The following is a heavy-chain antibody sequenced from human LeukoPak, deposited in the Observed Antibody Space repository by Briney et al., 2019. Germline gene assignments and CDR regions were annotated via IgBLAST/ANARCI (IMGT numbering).Heavy chain of an antibody. CDR1: GGSPSSYC. J-gene: IGHJ4*02. CDR3: ARYRRDGYSYWFDY. V-gene: IGHV4-59*01. D-gene: IGHD5-24*01. Sequence: SETLSLTRTVSGGSPSSYCWSWIGEPPGKGLEWIGYISYSGRPNYNPSLKNRVSISLDTSKNQLSLKLSSVTTADTAVYYCARYRRDGYSYWFDYWGQGTLVTVSS. CDR2: ISYSGRP.